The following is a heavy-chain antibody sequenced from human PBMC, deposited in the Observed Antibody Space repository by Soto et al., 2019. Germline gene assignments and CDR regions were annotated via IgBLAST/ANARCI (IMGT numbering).Heavy chain of an antibody. Sequence: ASVKVSCEASGYTFTSYGISWVRQAPGQGLEWMGWISAYNGNTNYAQKLQGRVTMTTDTSTSTAYMELRSLRSDDTAVYYCARVRVSAYYDFWSGYYTSDFDYWGQGTLVTVSS. CDR2: ISAYNGNT. V-gene: IGHV1-18*04. J-gene: IGHJ4*02. CDR1: GYTFTSYG. D-gene: IGHD3-3*01. CDR3: ARVRVSAYYDFWSGYYTSDFDY.